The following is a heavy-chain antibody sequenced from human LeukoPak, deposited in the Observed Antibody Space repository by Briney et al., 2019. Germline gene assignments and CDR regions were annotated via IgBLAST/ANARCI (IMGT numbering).Heavy chain of an antibody. CDR1: GFTITTKY. CDR3: ARLGDHYHWNLDL. V-gene: IGHV3-53*01. D-gene: IGHD3-10*01. Sequence: GGSLRLSCAASGFTITTKYMNWVRQAPGKGLEGVSIIYNGASTYYSDSVMGRVTISRDTSKNTVSLKMNSLRAEDTAVYFCARLGDHYHWNLDLWGRGTLVTVS. CDR2: IYNGAST. J-gene: IGHJ2*01.